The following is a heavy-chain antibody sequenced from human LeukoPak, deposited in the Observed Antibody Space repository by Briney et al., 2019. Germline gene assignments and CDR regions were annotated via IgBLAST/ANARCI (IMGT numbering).Heavy chain of an antibody. CDR3: ATRYFDL. CDR2: VKQDGSER. Sequence: GGSLRLSCEASGFTFSNYWMNWVRQAPGKGLEWVANVKQDGSERYYVASVKGRFTISRDNAKNSLFLQMNSLRAEDTAVYYCATRYFDLWGRGTLVAVSS. J-gene: IGHJ2*01. V-gene: IGHV3-7*01. CDR1: GFTFSNYW.